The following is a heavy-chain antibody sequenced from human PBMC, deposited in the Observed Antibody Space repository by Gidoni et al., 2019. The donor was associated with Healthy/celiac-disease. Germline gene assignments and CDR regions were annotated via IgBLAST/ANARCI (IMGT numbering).Heavy chain of an antibody. D-gene: IGHD3-16*02. J-gene: IGHJ4*02. Sequence: EVQLVESGGGLVKPGGSLRLSCAASGFTSSNAWMSCVRQAPGKGLEWGGRIKSKTDGGTTDYAAPVKGRFTISRDDSKNTLYLQMNSLKTEDTAVYYCTTEVIGWMITFGGVIARFDYWGQGTLVTVSS. CDR3: TTEVIGWMITFGGVIARFDY. CDR1: GFTSSNAW. CDR2: IKSKTDGGTT. V-gene: IGHV3-15*01.